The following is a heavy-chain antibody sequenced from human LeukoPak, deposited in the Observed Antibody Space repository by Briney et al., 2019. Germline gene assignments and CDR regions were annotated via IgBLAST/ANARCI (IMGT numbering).Heavy chain of an antibody. CDR2: IRYDGSNK. Sequence: GGSLRPSCAASGFPFRSYGQDWVRPAPGKGLGGGAFIRYDGSNKYYADSVKGRFTISRDNSKNTLYLQMNSLRAEDTAVYYCAKDLYSNYVGHFDYWGQGTLVTVSS. J-gene: IGHJ4*02. V-gene: IGHV3-30*02. D-gene: IGHD4-11*01. CDR3: AKDLYSNYVGHFDY. CDR1: GFPFRSYG.